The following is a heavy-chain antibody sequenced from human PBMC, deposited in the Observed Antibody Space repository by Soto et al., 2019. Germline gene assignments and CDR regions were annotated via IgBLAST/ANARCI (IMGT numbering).Heavy chain of an antibody. CDR3: AKDIKCEDFTYGYFYYGMDV. CDR2: TSYNGNNK. D-gene: IGHD3-10*01. V-gene: IGHV3-30*18. J-gene: IGHJ6*02. Sequence: PGVPLSLSCAASGFTFSDCSLYWLRQAAGKGLEWVASTSYNGNNKYYGDSVKGRFTISRDKSKNTLHLEMITLRPEDTAVYYCAKDIKCEDFTYGYFYYGMDVWGQGT. CDR1: GFTFSDCS.